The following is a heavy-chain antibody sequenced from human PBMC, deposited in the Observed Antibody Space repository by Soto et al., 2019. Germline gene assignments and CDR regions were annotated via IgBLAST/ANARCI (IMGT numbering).Heavy chain of an antibody. CDR2: INHSGST. CDR3: ARAGLGYCSGGSCYGGLDY. J-gene: IGHJ4*02. D-gene: IGHD2-15*01. V-gene: IGHV4-34*01. CDR1: GGSFSGYY. Sequence: QVQLQQWGAGLLKPSETLSLTCAVYGGSFSGYYWSWIRQPPGKGLEWIGEINHSGSTNYNPSLTSRVTISVDTSKNQFSLKLSSVTAADTAVYYCARAGLGYCSGGSCYGGLDYWGQGTLVTVSS.